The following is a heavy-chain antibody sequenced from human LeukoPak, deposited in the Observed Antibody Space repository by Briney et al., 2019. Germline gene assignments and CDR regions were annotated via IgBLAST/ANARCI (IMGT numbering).Heavy chain of an antibody. CDR3: ARDHADDYVWGSYRYPDDAFDI. J-gene: IGHJ3*02. CDR2: IIPIFGTA. Sequence: SVKVSCKASGGTFSSYAISWVRQAPGQGLEWMGGIIPIFGTANYAQKFQGRVTITADESTSTAYMELSSLRSEDTAVYYCARDHADDYVWGSYRYPDDAFDIWGQGTIVTVSS. D-gene: IGHD3-16*02. CDR1: GGTFSSYA. V-gene: IGHV1-69*01.